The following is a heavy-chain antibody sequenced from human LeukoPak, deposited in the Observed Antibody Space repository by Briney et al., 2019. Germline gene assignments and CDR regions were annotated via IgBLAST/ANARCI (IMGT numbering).Heavy chain of an antibody. J-gene: IGHJ4*02. D-gene: IGHD2-2*01. CDR1: GYTFTGYY. Sequence: ASVKVSRKASGYTFTGYYMHWVRQAPGQGLEWMGWINPNSGGTNYAQKFQGWVTMTRDTSISTAYMELSRLRSDDTAVYYCAREGGYCSSTSCLVDYWGQGTLVTVSS. CDR2: INPNSGGT. CDR3: AREGGYCSSTSCLVDY. V-gene: IGHV1-2*04.